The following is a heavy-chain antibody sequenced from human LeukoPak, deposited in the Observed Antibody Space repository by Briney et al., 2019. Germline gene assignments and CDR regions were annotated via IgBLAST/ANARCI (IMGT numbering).Heavy chain of an antibody. CDR3: ARDGGGNVGFDY. V-gene: IGHV3-23*01. D-gene: IGHD4-23*01. Sequence: PGGSLRLSCAASGFTFSSYAMSWVRQAPGKGLEWVSAISGSGGSTYYADSVKGRFTISRDNSKNTLYLQMNSLRAEDTAVYYCARDGGGNVGFDYWGQGTLVTVSS. CDR2: ISGSGGST. CDR1: GFTFSSYA. J-gene: IGHJ4*02.